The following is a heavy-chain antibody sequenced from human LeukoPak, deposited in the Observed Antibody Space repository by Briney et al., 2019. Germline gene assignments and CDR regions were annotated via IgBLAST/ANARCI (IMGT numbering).Heavy chain of an antibody. D-gene: IGHD6-6*01. J-gene: IGHJ4*02. V-gene: IGHV3-23*01. CDR1: GFTFSTYA. CDR2: ISGTGGSI. CDR3: AKDGMYSSSSSYYFDY. Sequence: GGSLRLSCAASGFTFSTYAMTWVRQAPGKGLEWVSLISGTGGSIYYADSVKGQFTISRDNSKNTLYLQMNSLRAEDTAVYYCAKDGMYSSSSSYYFDYWGQGTLVTVSS.